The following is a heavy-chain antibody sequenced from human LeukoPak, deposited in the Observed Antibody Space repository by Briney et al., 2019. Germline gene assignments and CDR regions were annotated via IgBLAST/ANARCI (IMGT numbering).Heavy chain of an antibody. CDR3: ARYLGGRNAFDI. V-gene: IGHV3-30*03. J-gene: IGHJ3*02. CDR1: GFTFSTYG. Sequence: GGSLRLSCAASGFTFSTYGMHWVRQAPGKGLEWVAVISYDGSNEYYADSVKGRFTISRDNSKNTLSLQMNSLRVEDTAAYYCARYLGGRNAFDIWGQGTMVTVSS. CDR2: ISYDGSNE. D-gene: IGHD3-16*01.